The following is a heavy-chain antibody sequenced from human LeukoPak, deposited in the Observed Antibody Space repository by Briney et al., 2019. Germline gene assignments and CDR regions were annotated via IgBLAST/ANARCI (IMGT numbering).Heavy chain of an antibody. D-gene: IGHD6-19*01. CDR3: ARGRSWYSSGWYSSHFDY. CDR2: IYTSGST. CDR1: GGSISSYY. V-gene: IGHV4-4*07. Sequence: SETLSLTCTVSGGSISSYYWSWLRQPAGKGLEWIGRIYTSGSTNYNPSLKSRVTMSVDTSKNQFSLELSSVTAADTAVYYCARGRSWYSSGWYSSHFDYWGQGTLVTVSS. J-gene: IGHJ4*02.